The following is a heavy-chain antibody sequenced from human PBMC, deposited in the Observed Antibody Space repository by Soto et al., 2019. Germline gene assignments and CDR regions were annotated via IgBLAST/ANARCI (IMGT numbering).Heavy chain of an antibody. CDR2: VYFSGNT. V-gene: IGHV4-59*01. D-gene: IGHD3-16*01. CDR1: GGSLSSYY. J-gene: IGHJ5*02. CDR3: GGGGHGGHVLP. Sequence: SETLSLTCTVSGGSLSSYYWTWIRQSPGKGLEWIGYVYFSGNTNYNPSLKSRVTISIDTSKNQFSLRLASVTAADTAFYYCGGGGHGGHVLPGGQEPLVPV.